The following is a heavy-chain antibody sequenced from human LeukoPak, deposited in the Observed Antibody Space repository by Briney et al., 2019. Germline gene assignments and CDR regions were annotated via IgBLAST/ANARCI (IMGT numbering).Heavy chain of an antibody. CDR2: IYYSGST. Sequence: SETLSLXCTVSGGSTSSSSYYWGWNRQPPGKGPEWIGSIYYSGSTYYNPSLKSRVTISVDTSKNQFSLKLSSVTAADTAVYYCARHERIRGVHWGQGTLVTVSS. V-gene: IGHV4-39*01. J-gene: IGHJ4*02. CDR3: ARHERIRGVH. CDR1: GGSTSSSSYY. D-gene: IGHD3-10*01.